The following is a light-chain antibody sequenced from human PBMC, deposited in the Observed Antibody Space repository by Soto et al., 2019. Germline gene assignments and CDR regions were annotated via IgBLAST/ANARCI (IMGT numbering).Light chain of an antibody. Sequence: QSVLTQPPSASGTPGQRVTISCSGSSSNIENNYVSWYQQLPGTAPKLLIYRNIQRPSGVADRFSGSKSGTSASLAISGLRYEDEADYYCAAWADSLRGHVFGTGTKLTVL. CDR3: AAWADSLRGHV. CDR2: RNI. V-gene: IGLV1-47*01. J-gene: IGLJ1*01. CDR1: SSNIENNY.